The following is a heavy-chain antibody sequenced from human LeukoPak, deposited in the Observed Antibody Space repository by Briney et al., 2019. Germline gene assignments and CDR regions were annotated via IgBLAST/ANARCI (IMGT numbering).Heavy chain of an antibody. CDR2: IYYSGST. CDR1: GGSISSYY. J-gene: IGHJ4*02. CDR3: ARDRENSGYAQGPFDY. D-gene: IGHD5-12*01. V-gene: IGHV4-59*12. Sequence: SETLSLTCTVSGGSISSYYWSWIRQPPGKGLEWIGYIYYSGSTYYNPSLKSRVTISVDTSKNQFSLKLSSVTAADTAVYYCARDRENSGYAQGPFDYWGQGTLVTVSS.